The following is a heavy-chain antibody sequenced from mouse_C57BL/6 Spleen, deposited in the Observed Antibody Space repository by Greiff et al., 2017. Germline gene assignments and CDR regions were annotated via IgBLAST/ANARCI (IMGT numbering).Heavy chain of an antibody. CDR1: GYAFSSSW. V-gene: IGHV1-82*01. J-gene: IGHJ4*01. D-gene: IGHD2-3*01. CDR3: ARWLLRNYYAMDY. CDR2: IYPGDGDT. Sequence: QVQLQQSGPELVKPGASVKISCKASGYAFSSSWMNWVKQRPGTGLEWIGRIYPGDGDTNYNGKFKGKATLTADKSSSTAYMQLSSLTSEDSAVYFCARWLLRNYYAMDYWGQGTSVTVSS.